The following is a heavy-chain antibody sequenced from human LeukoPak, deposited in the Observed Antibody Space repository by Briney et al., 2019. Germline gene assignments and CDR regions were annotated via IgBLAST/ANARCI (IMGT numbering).Heavy chain of an antibody. CDR1: GFSFSDYY. CDR2: ISSSSSYK. CDR3: ARDQEVATTD. D-gene: IGHD5-12*01. J-gene: IGHJ4*02. Sequence: GGSLRLSCTASGFSFSDYYMSWIRQAPGKGLEWGSKISSSSSYKNYADSVKGRLTISRNNAKNSLYLQMNSLRAEDTAVYYCARDQEVATTDWGQGTLVTVSS. V-gene: IGHV3-11*06.